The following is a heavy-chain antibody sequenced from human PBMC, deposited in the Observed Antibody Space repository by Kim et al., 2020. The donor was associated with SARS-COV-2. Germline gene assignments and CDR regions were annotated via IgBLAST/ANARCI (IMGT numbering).Heavy chain of an antibody. J-gene: IGHJ6*02. V-gene: IGHV3-23*01. CDR2: T. Sequence: TFYADSVEGRFTISRDNSKNTLYLQMNTLRVEDTAIYYCAKKPRYYYGMDVWGQGTTVTVSS. CDR3: AKKPRYYYGMDV.